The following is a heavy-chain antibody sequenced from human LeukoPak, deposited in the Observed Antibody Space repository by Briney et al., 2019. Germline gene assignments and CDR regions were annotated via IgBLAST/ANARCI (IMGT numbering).Heavy chain of an antibody. J-gene: IGHJ4*02. D-gene: IGHD1-7*01. CDR2: ISAYNGNT. CDR1: GYTFTSYG. CDR3: ARDEPMTGTTSHADY. Sequence: ASVKVSCKASGYTFTSYGISWGRQAPGQGLEWKGWISAYNGNTNYAQKLQDRVTMTTDASTTTAYMELRSMRTADTAVYYCARDEPMTGTTSHADYWGQGTLVTVSS. V-gene: IGHV1-18*01.